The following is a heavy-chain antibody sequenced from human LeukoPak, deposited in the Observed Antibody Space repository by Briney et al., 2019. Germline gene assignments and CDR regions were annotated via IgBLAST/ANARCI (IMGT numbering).Heavy chain of an antibody. D-gene: IGHD3-10*01. CDR2: ISGSGGST. V-gene: IGHV3-23*01. CDR3: AKDWGITMVRGVIIPFDY. CDR1: GFTFSSYA. Sequence: GGSLRLSCAAPGFTFSSYAMSRVRQAPGKGLEMVSAISGSGGSTYYADSVKGRFTISRDNSKNTLYLQMNSLRAEDTAVYYCAKDWGITMVRGVIIPFDYWGQGTLVTVSS. J-gene: IGHJ4*02.